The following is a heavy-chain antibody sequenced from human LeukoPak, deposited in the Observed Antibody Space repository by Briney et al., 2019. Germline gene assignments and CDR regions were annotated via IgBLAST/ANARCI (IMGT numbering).Heavy chain of an antibody. CDR2: ISVYNGNT. V-gene: IGHV1-18*01. D-gene: IGHD4-17*01. CDR1: GYTFTSYG. Sequence: ASVTVSCKASGYTFTSYGISWVRQAPGQGLEWMGWISVYNGNTSYAQKLQGRVTMTTDTSTSTAYMELRSLRSDDTAVYYCARVQVQPATVTNPLVYYWGQGTLVTVSS. CDR3: ARVQVQPATVTNPLVYY. J-gene: IGHJ4*02.